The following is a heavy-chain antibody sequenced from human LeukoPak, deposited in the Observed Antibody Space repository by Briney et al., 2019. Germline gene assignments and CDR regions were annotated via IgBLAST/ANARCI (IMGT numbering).Heavy chain of an antibody. J-gene: IGHJ4*02. Sequence: GGSLRLSCAVSGFTFSSYEMNWVRQAPGKGLEWVSYISSSGSTIYYADSVKGRFTISRDNAKNSLYLQMNSLRAEDTAVYYCATITFGGVIVPLHDFDYWGQGTLVTVSS. CDR1: GFTFSSYE. CDR3: ATITFGGVIVPLHDFDY. V-gene: IGHV3-48*03. D-gene: IGHD3-16*02. CDR2: ISSSGSTI.